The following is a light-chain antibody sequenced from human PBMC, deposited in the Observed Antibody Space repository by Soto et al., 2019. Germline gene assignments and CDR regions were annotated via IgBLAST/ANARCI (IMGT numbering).Light chain of an antibody. J-gene: IGKJ3*01. CDR1: QSISNW. V-gene: IGKV1-5*01. CDR2: DAS. CDR3: QQYRSYLFT. Sequence: DIQMTQSPSTLSASVGDRVTITCRASQSISNWLAWYQQKPGQAPKLLIYDASSLESGVPYRFSGSGSGTEFTLTISSLQPDDFSTYYCQQYRSYLFTFGPGTKVDIK.